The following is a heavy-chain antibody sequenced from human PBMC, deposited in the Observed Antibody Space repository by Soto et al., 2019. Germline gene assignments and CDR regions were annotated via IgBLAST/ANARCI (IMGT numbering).Heavy chain of an antibody. CDR1: GFTFSSYW. V-gene: IGHV3-74*01. D-gene: IGHD1-26*01. Sequence: EVQLVESGGGLVQPGGSLTLSCAASGFTFSSYWMHWVRQAPGKGVVWVSRINPEGRGTNYADSVKGRFTISRDNAKNTLYLQMNSLRPEDTAVYYCARVGQGAWYFDLWGRGTLVTVSS. J-gene: IGHJ2*01. CDR3: ARVGQGAWYFDL. CDR2: INPEGRGT.